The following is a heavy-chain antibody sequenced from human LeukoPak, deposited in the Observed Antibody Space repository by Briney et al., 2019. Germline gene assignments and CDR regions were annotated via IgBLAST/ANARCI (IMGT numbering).Heavy chain of an antibody. CDR2: IYHGGNT. CDR3: ARSRTLGALFDY. V-gene: IGHV4-30-2*01. D-gene: IGHD1-26*01. Sequence: SSETLSLTCTVSGGSITSDGYYWSWIRQPPGKGLEWIGYIYHGGNTYYNPSLKSRVTISVDRSNNQFSLKLNSVTAADTAVYYCARSRTLGALFDYWGQGTLVTVSS. J-gene: IGHJ4*02. CDR1: GGSITSDGYY.